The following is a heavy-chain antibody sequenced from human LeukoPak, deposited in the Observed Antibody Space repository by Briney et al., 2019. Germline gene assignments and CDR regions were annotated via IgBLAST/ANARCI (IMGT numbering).Heavy chain of an antibody. CDR2: ISAYNGNT. CDR3: ARDFIVVAKPPRYYYYYGMDV. V-gene: IGHV1-18*01. Sequence: ASVKVSCKASGYTFTSYGISWVRQAPGQGLEWMGWISAYNGNTNYAQKFQGRVTITRDTSAGTAYMELSSLRSEDTAVYYCARDFIVVAKPPRYYYYYGMDVWGQGTTVTVSS. CDR1: GYTFTSYG. J-gene: IGHJ6*02. D-gene: IGHD2-15*01.